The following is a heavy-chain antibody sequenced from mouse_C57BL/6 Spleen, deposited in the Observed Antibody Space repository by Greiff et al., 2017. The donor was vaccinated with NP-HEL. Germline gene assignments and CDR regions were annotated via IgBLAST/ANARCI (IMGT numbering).Heavy chain of an antibody. Sequence: QVQLQQSGAELVRPGTSVKVSCKASGYAFTNYLIEWVKQRPGQGLEWIGVINPGSGGTNYNEKFKGKATLTADKSSSTAYMQLSSLTSEDSAVYYCARWTYDGSLDYWGQGTTLTVSS. D-gene: IGHD2-3*01. V-gene: IGHV1-54*01. CDR2: INPGSGGT. CDR3: ARWTYDGSLDY. CDR1: GYAFTNYL. J-gene: IGHJ2*01.